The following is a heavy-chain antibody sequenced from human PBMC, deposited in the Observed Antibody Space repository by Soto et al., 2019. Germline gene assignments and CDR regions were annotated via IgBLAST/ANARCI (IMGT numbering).Heavy chain of an antibody. D-gene: IGHD6-13*01. CDR1: GFTVSSNS. CDR2: IYSGGST. V-gene: IGHV3-53*02. CDR3: ASFYSSSWIDY. J-gene: IGHJ4*02. Sequence: EVQLVETGGGLIQPGGSLRLSCAASGFTVSSNSMSWVRQAPGKGLEWVSVIYSGGSTYYADSVKGRFTISRDNSKNTLYLQMNSLRAEDTAVYYCASFYSSSWIDYWGQGTLVTVSS.